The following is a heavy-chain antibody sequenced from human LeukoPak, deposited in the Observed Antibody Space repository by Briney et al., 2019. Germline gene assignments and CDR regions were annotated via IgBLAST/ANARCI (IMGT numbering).Heavy chain of an antibody. Sequence: ASVKVSCKASGGTFSSYAISWVRQAPGQGLEWMGGIIPIVGTANYAQKFQGRVTITADKSTSTAYLELSSLRSEDTAVYYCTRKSKYDILTGYSYGMDVWGKGTTVTVSS. CDR1: GGTFSSYA. V-gene: IGHV1-69*06. D-gene: IGHD3-9*01. CDR2: IIPIVGTA. CDR3: TRKSKYDILTGYSYGMDV. J-gene: IGHJ6*04.